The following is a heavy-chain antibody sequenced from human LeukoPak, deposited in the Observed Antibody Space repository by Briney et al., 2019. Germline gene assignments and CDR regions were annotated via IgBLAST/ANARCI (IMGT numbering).Heavy chain of an antibody. J-gene: IGHJ4*02. V-gene: IGHV3-21*01. CDR3: ARHRAATVAPLDY. CDR1: GFTFSSYS. D-gene: IGHD4-23*01. CDR2: ISSSSSYI. Sequence: GGSLRLSCAASGFTFSSYSMNWVRQAPGKGLEWVSSISSSSSYIYYADSVKGRFTISRDNAKNSLYLQMNSLRAEDTAVYYCARHRAATVAPLDYWGQGTLVTVSS.